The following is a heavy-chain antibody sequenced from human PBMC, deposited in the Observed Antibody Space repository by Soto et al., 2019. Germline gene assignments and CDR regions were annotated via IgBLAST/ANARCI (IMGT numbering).Heavy chain of an antibody. D-gene: IGHD3-10*01. J-gene: IGHJ2*01. CDR3: ARAYKWYFDL. CDR1: GGSISSGDYY. Sequence: SETLSLTCTVSGGSISSGDYYWSWIRQPPGKGLEWIGYIYYSGSTYYNPSLKSRVTISVDTSKNQFSLKLSSVTAAHMAVYYCARAYKWYFDLWGRGTLVTVSS. V-gene: IGHV4-30-4*01. CDR2: IYYSGST.